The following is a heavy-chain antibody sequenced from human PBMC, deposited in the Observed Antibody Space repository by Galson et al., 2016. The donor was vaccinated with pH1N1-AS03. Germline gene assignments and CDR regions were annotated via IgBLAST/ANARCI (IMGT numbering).Heavy chain of an antibody. CDR1: EITFSSSW. V-gene: IGHV3-33*08. J-gene: IGHJ4*02. CDR2: IYYDGNNK. CDR3: AGDRVGATLLDC. Sequence: SLRLSCAASEITFSSSWMSWVRPAPGKGLEWVAVIYYDGNNKYYADSVKGRFTISRDNSKNTLYLQMNSLRAGDTAVYYCAGDRVGATLLDCWGQGTLVTVSS. D-gene: IGHD1-26*01.